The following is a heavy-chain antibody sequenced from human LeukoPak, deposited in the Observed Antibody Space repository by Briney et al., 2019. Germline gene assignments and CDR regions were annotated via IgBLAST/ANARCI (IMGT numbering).Heavy chain of an antibody. CDR2: IRYDESYK. D-gene: IGHD5-24*01. J-gene: IGHJ4*02. V-gene: IGHV3-30*02. CDR3: AKDKGWRDGPLDY. CDR1: GFTFSTYG. Sequence: GGSLRLSCAASGFTFSTYGMHWVRQAPGKGLEWVAFIRYDESYKYYADSVKGRFTISRDNSKNTLYLQMNSLRAGDTAVYFCAKDKGWRDGPLDYWGQGTLATVSS.